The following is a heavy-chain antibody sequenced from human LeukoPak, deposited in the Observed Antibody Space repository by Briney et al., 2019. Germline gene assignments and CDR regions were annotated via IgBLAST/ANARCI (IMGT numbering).Heavy chain of an antibody. Sequence: PSETLSLTCSVSGGSISSLYWSWIRQPPGKGLEWIGYIYYSGSTNYNPSLKSRVTISVDTSKNQFSLKLSSVTAADTAVYYCARDPRYCSSTSCYRDYGMDVWGQGTTVTVSS. CDR2: IYYSGST. D-gene: IGHD2-2*02. CDR3: ARDPRYCSSTSCYRDYGMDV. V-gene: IGHV4-59*01. J-gene: IGHJ6*02. CDR1: GGSISSLY.